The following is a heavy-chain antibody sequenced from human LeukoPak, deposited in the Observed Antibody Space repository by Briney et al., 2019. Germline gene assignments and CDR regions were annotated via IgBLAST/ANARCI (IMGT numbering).Heavy chain of an antibody. CDR3: ARGGRPKTYYFDY. Sequence: SETPSLTCAVYGGSFSGYYWSWIRQPPGKGLEWIGEINHSGSTNYNPSLKSRVTISVDTSKNQFSLKLSSVTAADTAVYYCARGGRPKTYYFDYWGQGTLVTVSS. J-gene: IGHJ4*02. V-gene: IGHV4-34*01. CDR1: GGSFSGYY. CDR2: INHSGST.